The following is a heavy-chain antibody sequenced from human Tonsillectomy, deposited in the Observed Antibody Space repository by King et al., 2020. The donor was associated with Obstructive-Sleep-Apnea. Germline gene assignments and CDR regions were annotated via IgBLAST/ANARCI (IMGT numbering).Heavy chain of an antibody. J-gene: IGHJ4*02. V-gene: IGHV3-30-3*01. D-gene: IGHD6-13*01. CDR1: GFTFSSYA. Sequence: VQLVESGGGVVQPGRSLRLSCAASGFTFSSYAMHWVRQAPGKGLEGVAVISYDGSNKYYADSVKGRFTISRDNSKNTLYLQMNSLRAEDTAVYYCAREQAAAGTYYFDYWGQGTLVTVSS. CDR3: AREQAAAGTYYFDY. CDR2: ISYDGSNK.